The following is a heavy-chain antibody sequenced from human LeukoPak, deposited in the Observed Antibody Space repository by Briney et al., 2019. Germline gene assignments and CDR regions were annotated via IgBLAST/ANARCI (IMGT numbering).Heavy chain of an antibody. CDR3: ARGYYDFWSGYPLNWFDP. CDR2: INYSGST. V-gene: IGHV4-34*01. J-gene: IGHJ5*02. Sequence: ETLSLTCAVSGGSFSDYDWSWIRQPPGKGLEWIGEINYSGSTNCDPSLKSRVTISVDTSKNQFSLKLSSVTAADTAVYYCARGYYDFWSGYPLNWFDPWGQGTLVTVSS. CDR1: GGSFSDYD. D-gene: IGHD3-3*01.